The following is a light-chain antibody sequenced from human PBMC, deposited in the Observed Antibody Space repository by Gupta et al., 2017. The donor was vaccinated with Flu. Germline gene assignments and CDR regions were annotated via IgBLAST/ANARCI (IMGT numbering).Light chain of an antibody. CDR1: TSNIGNNY. CDR2: RNN. Sequence: QSVLTQPLSASGTPGQRVAIPCSGTTSNIGNNYVYWYRQLPGTAPKVLLYRNNQRPSGVPDRFSGSKSGTSASLAISGLQSDDEADYYCAAWDDSLGGYVFGTGTKVTVL. CDR3: AAWDDSLGGYV. J-gene: IGLJ1*01. V-gene: IGLV1-47*01.